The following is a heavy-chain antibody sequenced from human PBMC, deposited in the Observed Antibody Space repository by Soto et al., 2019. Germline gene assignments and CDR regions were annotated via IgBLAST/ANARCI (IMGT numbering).Heavy chain of an antibody. D-gene: IGHD3-22*01. J-gene: IGHJ3*02. CDR2: ISSSGKTI. Sequence: QVQLVESGGGLVKPGESLRLSCAASGFTFSDYYMTWIRQPPGKGLEWVSYISSSGKTIYYADSVKGRCTISRDNAKNSLSLQVTSLRAEDTAVYYCARVRSSGYRDAFDIWGQGTMVTVSS. V-gene: IGHV3-11*01. CDR3: ARVRSSGYRDAFDI. CDR1: GFTFSDYY.